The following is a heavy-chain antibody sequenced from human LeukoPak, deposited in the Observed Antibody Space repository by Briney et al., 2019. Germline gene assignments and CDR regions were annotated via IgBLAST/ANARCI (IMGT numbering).Heavy chain of an antibody. CDR2: INTNTGNP. V-gene: IGHV7-4-1*02. Sequence: ASVKVSCKASGYTFTSYAMNWVRQAPGQGLGWMGWINTNTGNPTYAQGSTGRFVFSLDTSVSTAYLQISSLKAEDTAVYYCAREPLSSSWSYYYYYGMDVWGQGTTVTVSS. CDR3: AREPLSSSWSYYYYYGMDV. CDR1: GYTFTSYA. D-gene: IGHD6-13*01. J-gene: IGHJ6*02.